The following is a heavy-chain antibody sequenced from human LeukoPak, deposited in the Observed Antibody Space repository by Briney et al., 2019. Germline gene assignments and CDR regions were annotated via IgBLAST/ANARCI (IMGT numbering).Heavy chain of an antibody. CDR2: IIPIFGTA. CDR3: ASQTGGTQFDY. J-gene: IGHJ4*02. D-gene: IGHD7-27*01. Sequence: SVKVSCKASGGTFSSYAISWVRQAPGQGLEWMGGIIPIFGTANYAQKFQGRVTITADKSTSTAYMELSSLRSEDTAVYYCASQTGGTQFDYWGQGTLVTVSS. V-gene: IGHV1-69*06. CDR1: GGTFSSYA.